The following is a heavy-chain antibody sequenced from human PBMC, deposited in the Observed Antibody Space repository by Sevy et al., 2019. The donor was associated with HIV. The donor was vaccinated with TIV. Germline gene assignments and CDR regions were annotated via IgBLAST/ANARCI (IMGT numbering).Heavy chain of an antibody. CDR3: ANDPDRSSSWYDY. D-gene: IGHD6-13*01. CDR2: VRYDGSNK. J-gene: IGHJ4*02. CDR1: GFTFSTYG. V-gene: IGHV3-30*02. Sequence: GGSLRLSCAASGFTFSTYGMHWVRQAPGKGLEWVAFVRYDGSNKDYPDSVKGRFNISRDNSKNTLYLQMNSLRPEDTAGYYCANDPDRSSSWYDYWGQGTLVTVSS.